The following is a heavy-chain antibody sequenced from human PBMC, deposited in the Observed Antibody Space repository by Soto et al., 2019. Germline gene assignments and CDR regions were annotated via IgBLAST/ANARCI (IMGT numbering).Heavy chain of an antibody. D-gene: IGHD2-15*01. J-gene: IGHJ6*02. V-gene: IGHV3-33*01. Sequence: PGVCLRLSCAASGVTFSNNGMHWVRQAPGKGLEWVAVIWYDGINKYYADSVKGRFIISRDNSKNTVYLQMNSLRAEDTAVYYCARDRVQMVDVLDGWGQGPTVTLSS. CDR1: GVTFSNNG. CDR3: ARDRVQMVDVLDG. CDR2: IWYDGINK.